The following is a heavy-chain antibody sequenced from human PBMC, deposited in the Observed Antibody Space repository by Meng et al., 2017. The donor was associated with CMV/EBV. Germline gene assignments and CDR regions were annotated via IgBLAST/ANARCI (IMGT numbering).Heavy chain of an antibody. Sequence: YAISWGRQAPGQGLEWRGGIIPIFGTANYAQKFQGRVTITTDESTSTAYMELSSLRSEDTAVYYCARGGGKYYYDSSGYYNGGWFDPWGQGTLVTVSS. CDR1: YA. CDR3: ARGGGKYYYDSSGYYNGGWFDP. V-gene: IGHV1-69*05. CDR2: IIPIFGTA. J-gene: IGHJ5*02. D-gene: IGHD3-22*01.